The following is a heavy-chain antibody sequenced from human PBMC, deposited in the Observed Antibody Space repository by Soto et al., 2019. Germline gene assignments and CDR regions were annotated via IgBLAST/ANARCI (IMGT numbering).Heavy chain of an antibody. V-gene: IGHV3-30-3*01. CDR1: GFTFSSYA. CDR2: ISYDGSNK. J-gene: IGHJ6*02. Sequence: QVQLVESGGGVVQPGRSLRLSCAASGFTFSSYAMHWVRQAPGKGLEWVAVISYDGSNKYYADSVKGRFTISRDNSKNTLYLQMNSLRDEDTAVYYCARDDILTGYWHLYYYYGMDVWGQGPTVTVSS. CDR3: ARDDILTGYWHLYYYYGMDV. D-gene: IGHD3-9*01.